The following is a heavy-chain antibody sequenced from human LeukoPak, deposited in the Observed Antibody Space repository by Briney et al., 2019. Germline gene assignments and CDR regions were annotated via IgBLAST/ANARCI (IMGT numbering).Heavy chain of an antibody. D-gene: IGHD5-18*01. Sequence: GESLKISCKGSGYSFTNYWIGWVRQIPGKGLEWMGIIYPGDSDTKYSPSFQGQVTISADKSISTAYLQWSSLKASDTAMYYCARHPGYNYGSNYYYYMDVWGKGTTVTVSS. V-gene: IGHV5-51*01. J-gene: IGHJ6*03. CDR2: IYPGDSDT. CDR1: GYSFTNYW. CDR3: ARHPGYNYGSNYYYYMDV.